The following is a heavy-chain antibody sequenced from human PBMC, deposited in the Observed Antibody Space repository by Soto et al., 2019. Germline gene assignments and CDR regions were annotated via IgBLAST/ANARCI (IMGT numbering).Heavy chain of an antibody. J-gene: IGHJ1*01. Sequence: QVQLVQSGAEVRKPGASVKVSCKASGFTFTDYAIHWLRQAPGQRLEWMGWINAANGNTKSSEKFQDRVTITRDTSATTVYVEWSSLRSEDAAVYYCAREFPSLSSTWREHFQPWGQGTLVTVSS. CDR1: GFTFTDYA. V-gene: IGHV1-3*01. CDR2: INAANGNT. D-gene: IGHD6-13*01. CDR3: AREFPSLSSTWREHFQP.